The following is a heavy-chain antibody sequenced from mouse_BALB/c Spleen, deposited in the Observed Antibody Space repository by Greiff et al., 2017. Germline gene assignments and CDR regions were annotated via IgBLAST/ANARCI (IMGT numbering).Heavy chain of an antibody. J-gene: IGHJ4*01. Sequence: EVMLVESGGGLVKPGGSLKLSCAASGFTFSSYAMSWVRQTPERRLEWVASISSGGSTYYPDSVKGRFTISRDNARNILYLQMSSLRSEDTAMYYCARGASSSYYYGSSLYAMDYWGQGTSVTVSS. CDR2: ISSGGST. CDR1: GFTFSSYA. V-gene: IGHV5-6-5*01. CDR3: ARGASSSYYYGSSLYAMDY. D-gene: IGHD1-1*01.